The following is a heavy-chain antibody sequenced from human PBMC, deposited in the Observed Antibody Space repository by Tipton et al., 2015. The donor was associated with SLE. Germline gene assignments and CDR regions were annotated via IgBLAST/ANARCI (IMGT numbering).Heavy chain of an antibody. D-gene: IGHD2-21*01. V-gene: IGHV4-59*06. CDR1: GGSISSYY. Sequence: GLVKPSETLSLTCTVSGGSISSYYWSWIRQPPGKGLEWIGYINYSGRTYYNPSLSSRVIISLDTSSNEFSLNMNSVTAADTAVYYCARHRVVKITTTPIGWLYPWCQGTLVTVSS. CDR3: ARHRVVKITTTPIGWLYP. CDR2: INYSGRT. J-gene: IGHJ5*02.